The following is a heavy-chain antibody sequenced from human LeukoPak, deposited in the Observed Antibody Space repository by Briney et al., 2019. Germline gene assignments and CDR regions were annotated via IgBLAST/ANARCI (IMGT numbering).Heavy chain of an antibody. D-gene: IGHD5-18*01. CDR1: GGSISSYY. CDR3: ARGKTAMDA. J-gene: IGHJ5*02. Sequence: PSETPSLTCTVSGGSISSYYWSWIRQPPGKGLEWIGYIYYSGSTNYNPSLKRRVTISVDTSKNQFPLKLSSVTAADTAVYYCARGKTAMDAWGQGTLVTVSS. V-gene: IGHV4-59*01. CDR2: IYYSGST.